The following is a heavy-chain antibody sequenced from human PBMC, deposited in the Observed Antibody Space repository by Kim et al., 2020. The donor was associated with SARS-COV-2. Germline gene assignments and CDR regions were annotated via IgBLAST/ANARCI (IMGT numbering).Heavy chain of an antibody. CDR2: ISSSSSYI. V-gene: IGHV3-21*01. Sequence: GGSLRLSCAASGFTFSSYSMNWVRQAPGKGLEWVSSISSSSSYIYYADSVKGRFTISRDNAKNSLYLQMNSLRAEDTAVYYCARDPTPHVLLWFGDFPDYWGQGTLVTVSS. D-gene: IGHD3-10*01. CDR1: GFTFSSYS. CDR3: ARDPTPHVLLWFGDFPDY. J-gene: IGHJ4*02.